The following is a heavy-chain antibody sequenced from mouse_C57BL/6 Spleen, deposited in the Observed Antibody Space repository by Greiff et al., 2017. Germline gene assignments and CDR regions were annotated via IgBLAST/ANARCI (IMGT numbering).Heavy chain of an antibody. V-gene: IGHV1-82*01. Sequence: VQLQESGPELAKPGASVKISCKASGYAFSSSWMNWVKQRPGKGLEWIGRIYPGDGDTNYNGKFKGKATLTADKSSSTAYMQLSSLTSEDSAVYFCARSYYYGSSGFAYWGQGTLVTVSA. CDR2: IYPGDGDT. CDR1: GYAFSSSW. CDR3: ARSYYYGSSGFAY. D-gene: IGHD1-1*01. J-gene: IGHJ3*01.